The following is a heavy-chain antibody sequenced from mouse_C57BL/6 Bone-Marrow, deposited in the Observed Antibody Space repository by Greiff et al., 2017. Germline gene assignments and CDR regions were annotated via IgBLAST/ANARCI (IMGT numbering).Heavy chain of an antibody. J-gene: IGHJ2*01. Sequence: QVQLQQPGAELVMPGASVKLSCKASGYTFTSYWMHWVKQRPGQGLEWIGEIDPSDSYTNYNQKFKGKSTLTVDKSSSTAYMQLSSLTSEDSAVYYSAKEGWLLRLDYWGQGTTRTVSS. V-gene: IGHV1-69*01. CDR3: AKEGWLLRLDY. D-gene: IGHD2-3*01. CDR2: IDPSDSYT. CDR1: GYTFTSYW.